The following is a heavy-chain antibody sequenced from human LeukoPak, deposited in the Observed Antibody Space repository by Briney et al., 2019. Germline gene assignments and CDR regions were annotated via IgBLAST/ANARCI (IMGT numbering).Heavy chain of an antibody. D-gene: IGHD4-17*01. Sequence: PGGSLRLSCATSGFTFSSYGMHWVRQVPGKGLEWVTVISHDAKSTYHVDSVKGRFTISRDNSKNTLYLQMNSLRAEDTAVYYCAKFGEHDYGDVDYWGQGTLVTVSS. CDR2: ISHDAKST. V-gene: IGHV3-30*18. J-gene: IGHJ4*02. CDR3: AKFGEHDYGDVDY. CDR1: GFTFSSYG.